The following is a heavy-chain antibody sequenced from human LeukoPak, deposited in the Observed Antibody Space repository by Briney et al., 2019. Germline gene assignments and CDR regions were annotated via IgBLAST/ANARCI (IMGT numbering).Heavy chain of an antibody. CDR3: ARGQGGSYYDQLSVY. CDR2: MNPNSGNT. Sequence: ASVKVSCKASGYTFSSYDINWVRQATGQGLEWMGWMNPNSGNTGYAQKFQGRVTMTRNTSISTAYMELSSLRSEDTAVYYCARGQGGSYYDQLSVYWGQGTLVTVSS. J-gene: IGHJ4*02. CDR1: GYTFSSYD. V-gene: IGHV1-8*01. D-gene: IGHD1-26*01.